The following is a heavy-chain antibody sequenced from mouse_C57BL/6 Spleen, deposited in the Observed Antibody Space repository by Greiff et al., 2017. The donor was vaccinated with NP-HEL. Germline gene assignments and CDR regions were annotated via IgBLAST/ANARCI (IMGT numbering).Heavy chain of an antibody. Sequence: QVQLQQSGPELVKPGASVKISCKASGYAFSSSWMNWVKQRPGKGLEWIGRIYPGDGDTNYNGKFKGKATLTADKSSSTAYMQLSSLTSEDSAVYFCARDYDYDRGYFDVWGTGTTVTVSS. CDR3: ARDYDYDRGYFDV. J-gene: IGHJ1*03. CDR1: GYAFSSSW. D-gene: IGHD2-4*01. CDR2: IYPGDGDT. V-gene: IGHV1-82*01.